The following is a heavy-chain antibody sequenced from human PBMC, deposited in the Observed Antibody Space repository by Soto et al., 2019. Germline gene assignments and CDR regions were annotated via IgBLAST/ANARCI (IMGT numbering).Heavy chain of an antibody. V-gene: IGHV3-30-3*01. J-gene: IGHJ6*02. CDR3: ARETITSAFSAMDV. D-gene: IGHD1-20*01. Sequence: QVQIVESGGGVVQPGRSLRLSCAASGFTFSNNAMDWVRQAPGKGLEWVAVISYDGSNKYIAESVKGRFTISRDNSKNTLFLQMNSLRAEDTAVYYCARETITSAFSAMDVWGQGTTVTVSS. CDR1: GFTFSNNA. CDR2: ISYDGSNK.